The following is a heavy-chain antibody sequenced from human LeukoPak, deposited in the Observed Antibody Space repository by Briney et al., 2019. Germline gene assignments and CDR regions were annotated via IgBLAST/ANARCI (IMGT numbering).Heavy chain of an antibody. D-gene: IGHD3-10*01. CDR1: GYQFISYT. J-gene: IGHJ6*02. V-gene: IGHV7-4-1*02. CDR3: ARLAGFGERGMDV. CDR2: INTKTANP. Sequence: GASVKVSCKASGYQFISYTMSWVRQAPGQGLEWMGWINTKTANPTYAQDFTGRFVFSLDTSVSTAYLQISGLKAGDTAVYYCARLAGFGERGMDVWGQGTTVTVSS.